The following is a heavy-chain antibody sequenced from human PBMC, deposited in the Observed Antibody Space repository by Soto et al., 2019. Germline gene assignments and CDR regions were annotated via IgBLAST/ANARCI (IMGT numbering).Heavy chain of an antibody. CDR2: ISGGGGST. V-gene: IGHV3-23*01. J-gene: IGHJ4*02. D-gene: IGHD6-25*01. Sequence: EVQLLESGGSLVQPGGSLRLSCAASAFTFSSYAMSWVRQAPGKGLEWVSGISGGGGSTYYADSVKGRFTISRDNSKNTLYLQMNSLRAEDTAAYYCATRIAASGQGYWGQGTLVTVSS. CDR1: AFTFSSYA. CDR3: ATRIAASGQGY.